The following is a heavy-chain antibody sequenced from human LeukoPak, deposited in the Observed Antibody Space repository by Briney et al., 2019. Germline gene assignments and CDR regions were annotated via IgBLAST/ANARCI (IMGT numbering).Heavy chain of an antibody. V-gene: IGHV4-59*04. CDR2: IHYSDSA. D-gene: IGHD6-13*01. CDR1: SGSISSYY. J-gene: IGHJ4*02. Sequence: PSETLSLTCTVSSGSISSYYWAWIRQPPGKGLEYIGNIHYSDSALYNPSLQSRATILVDTSKNQFSLKLSSVTAADTAVYYCARRRAAAGPFDCWGQGTLVTVSS. CDR3: ARRRAAAGPFDC.